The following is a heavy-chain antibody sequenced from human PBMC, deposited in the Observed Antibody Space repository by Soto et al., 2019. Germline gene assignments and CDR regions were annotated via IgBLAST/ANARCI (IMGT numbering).Heavy chain of an antibody. CDR1: GGSISSRVYS. CDR2: IYHGGST. V-gene: IGHV4-30-2*01. CDR3: ARGGDYVEGDYFGTDV. J-gene: IGHJ6*02. Sequence: LSLTCAVSGGSISSRVYSWSWIRQPPGKGLEWIGYIYHGGSTDYNPSLKSRVTISVERSENQFSLRLSSVTAADTAVYYCARGGDYVEGDYFGTDVWGQGITVTVSS. D-gene: IGHD4-17*01.